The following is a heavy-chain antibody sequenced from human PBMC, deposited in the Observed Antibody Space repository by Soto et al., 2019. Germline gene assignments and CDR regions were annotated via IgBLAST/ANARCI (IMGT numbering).Heavy chain of an antibody. V-gene: IGHV4-59*08. CDR2: IYYSGST. J-gene: IGHJ4*02. D-gene: IGHD4-17*01. Sequence: SETLSLICTVSGGSISSYYWSWVRQPPGKGLEWIGYIYYSGSTDYNPSLKSRVTIAVDTSKNQFSLRLSSVTAADTAVYYCARSVTLYYFDYWGQGTLVTVSS. CDR1: GGSISSYY. CDR3: ARSVTLYYFDY.